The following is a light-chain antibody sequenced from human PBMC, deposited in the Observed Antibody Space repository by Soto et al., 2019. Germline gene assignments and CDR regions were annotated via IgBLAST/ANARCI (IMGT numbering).Light chain of an antibody. CDR1: QSVSSSY. V-gene: IGKV3-20*01. CDR2: GAS. J-gene: IGKJ4*01. Sequence: EIVLTQSPGTLSLSPGERATLSCRASQSVSSSYLAWYQQKPGQAPRLLIYGASSRATGIPDRFSGSGSGTDFTLTISRLEAEDFATYYCQQLNASPLTFGGGTRVEIK. CDR3: QQLNASPLT.